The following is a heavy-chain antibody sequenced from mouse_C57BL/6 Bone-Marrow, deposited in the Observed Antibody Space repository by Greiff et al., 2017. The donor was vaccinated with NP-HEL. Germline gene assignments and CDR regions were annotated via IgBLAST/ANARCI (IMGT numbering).Heavy chain of an antibody. CDR1: GIDFSRYW. CDR2: INPDSSTI. CDR3: ARRYYYGSSYDAMDY. D-gene: IGHD1-1*01. Sequence: EVKLLESGGGLVQPGGSLKLSCAASGIDFSRYWMSWVRRAPGKGLEWIGEINPDSSTINYAPSLKDKFIISRDNAKNTLYLQMSKVRSEDTALYYCARRYYYGSSYDAMDYWGQGTSVTVSS. V-gene: IGHV4-1*01. J-gene: IGHJ4*01.